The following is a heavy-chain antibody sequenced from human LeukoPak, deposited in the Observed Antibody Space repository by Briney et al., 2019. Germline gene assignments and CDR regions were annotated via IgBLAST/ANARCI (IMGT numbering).Heavy chain of an antibody. V-gene: IGHV3-23*01. CDR1: GFTFSNFA. CDR2: ISASGAST. J-gene: IGHJ4*02. CDR3: AKYYAARSRSFDF. Sequence: GGSLRLSCVASGFTFSNFAMSWVRQAPGKGLEWVSAISASGASTYYADSVKGRFTISRDNSKNTVYLQMNSLRAEDTAVYYCAKYYAARSRSFDFWGQGTLVTVSS. D-gene: IGHD3-10*01.